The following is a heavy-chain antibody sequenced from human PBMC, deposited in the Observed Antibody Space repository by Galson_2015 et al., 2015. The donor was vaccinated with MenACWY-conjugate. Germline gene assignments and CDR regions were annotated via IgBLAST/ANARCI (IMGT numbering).Heavy chain of an antibody. CDR3: ASVVQLWYYFDY. CDR2: IIPILDKT. Sequence: SCKASGGTFSTYGIVWVRQAPGQGLEWMGRIIPILDKTNYAQTFQDRVTITADKSTSTAYMELSSLRSEDTAVYYCASVVQLWYYFDYWGQGTLVTVSS. CDR1: GGTFSTYG. J-gene: IGHJ4*02. V-gene: IGHV1-69*04. D-gene: IGHD5-18*01.